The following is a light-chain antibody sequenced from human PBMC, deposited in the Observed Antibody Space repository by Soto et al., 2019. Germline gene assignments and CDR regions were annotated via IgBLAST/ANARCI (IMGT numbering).Light chain of an antibody. CDR3: AAWDDSLNGWV. CDR1: RSNIESNT. V-gene: IGLV1-44*01. Sequence: QSVLTQPPSASGTPGQRVTISCSGSRSNIESNTVNWYQQLPGTAPKLLIFNNNQWPSGVPDRFSGSKSGTSASLAISGLQSADEADYYCAAWDDSLNGWVFGGGTKLTVL. CDR2: NNN. J-gene: IGLJ3*02.